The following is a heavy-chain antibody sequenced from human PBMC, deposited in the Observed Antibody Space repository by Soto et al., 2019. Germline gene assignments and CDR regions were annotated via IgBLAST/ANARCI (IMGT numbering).Heavy chain of an antibody. CDR2: IYYSGST. Sequence: PSETLSLTCTVSGGSISSGDYYWSWIRQPPGKGLEWIGYIYYSGSTYYNPSLKSRVTISVDTSKNQFSLKLSSVTAADTAVYYCARDPAHYYYDSSGYYSEVSPWGQGTLVTVSS. V-gene: IGHV4-30-4*01. D-gene: IGHD3-22*01. CDR3: ARDPAHYYYDSSGYYSEVSP. J-gene: IGHJ5*02. CDR1: GGSISSGDYY.